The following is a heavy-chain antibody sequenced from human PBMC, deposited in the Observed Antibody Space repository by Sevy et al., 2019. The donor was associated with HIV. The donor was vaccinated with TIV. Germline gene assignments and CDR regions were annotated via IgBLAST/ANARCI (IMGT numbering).Heavy chain of an antibody. CDR2: VTSDGAT. CDR1: GLTFTTTG. Sequence: GGSLRLSCVASGLTFTTTGMSWVRQAPGKGLEWVAGVTSDGATYYADSVRDRFTVYRDNSKNTLYLQLNSLRADDTAVFYCAGGDTTMITDLDYWGQGTLVTVSS. V-gene: IGHV3-23*01. D-gene: IGHD3-16*01. J-gene: IGHJ4*02. CDR3: AGGDTTMITDLDY.